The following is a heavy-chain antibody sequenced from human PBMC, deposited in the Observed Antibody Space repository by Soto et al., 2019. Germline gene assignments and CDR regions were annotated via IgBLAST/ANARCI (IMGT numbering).Heavy chain of an antibody. CDR1: GGTFSSYA. Sequence: ASVKVSCKASGGTFSSYAISWVRQAPGQGLEWMGGIIPIFGTANYAQKFQGRVTITADESTSTAYMELSSLRSEDTAVYYCARDLGYSSSLGDYYYGMDVWGQGTKVTVSS. CDR2: IIPIFGTA. D-gene: IGHD6-13*01. CDR3: ARDLGYSSSLGDYYYGMDV. V-gene: IGHV1-69*13. J-gene: IGHJ6*02.